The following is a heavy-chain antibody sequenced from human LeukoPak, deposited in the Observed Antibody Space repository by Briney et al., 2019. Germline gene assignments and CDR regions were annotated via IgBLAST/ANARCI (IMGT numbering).Heavy chain of an antibody. D-gene: IGHD3-22*01. Sequence: SETLSLTCTVSGGSISSGDYYWSWIRQPPGTGLEWIGYIYYSRSTYYNPSLKSRVTISVDTSKNQFSLKLSSVTAADTAVYYCALTYYYDSSGYYFDYWGQGTLVTVSS. CDR2: IYYSRST. CDR1: GGSISSGDYY. CDR3: ALTYYYDSSGYYFDY. V-gene: IGHV4-30-4*01. J-gene: IGHJ4*02.